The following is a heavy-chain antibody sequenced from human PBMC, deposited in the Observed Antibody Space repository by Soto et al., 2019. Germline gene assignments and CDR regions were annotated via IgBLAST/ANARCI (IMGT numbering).Heavy chain of an antibody. CDR1: GGSISSYY. CDR2: IYTSGST. CDR3: ARVGVEYSSSSYWFDP. D-gene: IGHD6-6*01. V-gene: IGHV4-4*07. Sequence: SETLSLTCTVSGGSISSYYWSWVRQPAGKGLEWIGRIYTSGSTNYNPSLKSRVTMSVDTSKNQFSLKLSSVTAADTAVYYCARVGVEYSSSSYWFDPWGQGTLVTVSS. J-gene: IGHJ5*02.